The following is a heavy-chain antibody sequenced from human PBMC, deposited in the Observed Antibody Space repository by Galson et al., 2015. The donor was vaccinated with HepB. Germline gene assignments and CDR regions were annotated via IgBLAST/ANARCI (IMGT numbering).Heavy chain of an antibody. J-gene: IGHJ6*03. V-gene: IGHV1-2*06. CDR2: INPNSGGT. CDR1: GYTFTGYY. D-gene: IGHD4-17*01. CDR3: ARGGEARYGDAAGGNYYYYYMDV. Sequence: SVKVSCKASGYTFTGYYMHWVRQAPGQGLEWMGRINPNSGGTNYAQKFQGRVTMTRDTSISTAYMELSRLRSDDTAVYYCARGGEARYGDAAGGNYYYYYMDVWGKGTTVTVSS.